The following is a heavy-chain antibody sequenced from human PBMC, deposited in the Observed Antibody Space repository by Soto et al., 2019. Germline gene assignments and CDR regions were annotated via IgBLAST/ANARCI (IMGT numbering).Heavy chain of an antibody. J-gene: IGHJ6*02. CDR3: ARAKKGCLQPGQYYYGMDV. Sequence: SVKVSCKASGGTFSSYAISWVRQAPGQGLEWMGGIIPIFGTANYAQKFQGRVTITADESTSTAYMELSSLRSEDTAVYYCARAKKGCLQPGQYYYGMDVWGQGTTVTVSS. D-gene: IGHD1-1*01. CDR1: GGTFSSYA. CDR2: IIPIFGTA. V-gene: IGHV1-69*13.